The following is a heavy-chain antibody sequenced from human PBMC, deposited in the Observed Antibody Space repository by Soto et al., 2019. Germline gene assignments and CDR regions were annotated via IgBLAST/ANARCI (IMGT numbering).Heavy chain of an antibody. CDR2: ISWNSGSI. V-gene: IGHV3-9*01. J-gene: IGHJ6*02. CDR3: AKDLARDPEGRDYYYYGMDV. D-gene: IGHD2-21*02. CDR1: GFTFDDYA. Sequence: GGSLRLSCAASGFTFDDYAMHWVRQAPGKGLEWVSGISWNSGSIGYADSVKGRFTISRDNAKNSLYLQMNSLRAKDTALYYCAKDLARDPEGRDYYYYGMDVWGPGTTVTVSS.